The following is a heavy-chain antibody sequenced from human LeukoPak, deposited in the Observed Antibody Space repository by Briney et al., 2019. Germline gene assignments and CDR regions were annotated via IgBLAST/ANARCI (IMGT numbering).Heavy chain of an antibody. CDR3: ARSYCSSTSCYDWFDP. Sequence: ASVKVSCKASGYTFTSYDINWVRQATGRGLEWMGWMNPNSGNTGYAQKFQGRVTMTRNTSISTAYMELSSLRSEDTAVYYCARSYCSSTSCYDWFDPWGQGTLVTVSS. CDR1: GYTFTSYD. CDR2: MNPNSGNT. V-gene: IGHV1-8*01. D-gene: IGHD2-2*01. J-gene: IGHJ5*02.